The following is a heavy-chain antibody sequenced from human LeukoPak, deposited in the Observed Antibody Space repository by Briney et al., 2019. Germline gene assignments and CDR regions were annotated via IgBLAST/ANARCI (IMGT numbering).Heavy chain of an antibody. V-gene: IGHV4-34*01. D-gene: IGHD3-9*01. CDR1: GGSFSGYY. CDR2: INHSGST. CDR3: ARVDYDNLTGYYFYLDY. J-gene: IGHJ4*02. Sequence: SETLSLTCAVYGGSFSGYYWSWIRQPPGKGLEWIGEINHSGSTNYNPSLKSRVTISVDTSKNQFSLKLSSVTAADTAVYYCARVDYDNLTGYYFYLDYWGQGTLVTVSS.